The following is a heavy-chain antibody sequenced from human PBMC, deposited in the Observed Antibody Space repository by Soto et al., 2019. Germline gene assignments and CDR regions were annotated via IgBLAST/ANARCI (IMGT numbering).Heavy chain of an antibody. V-gene: IGHV3-30-3*01. D-gene: IGHD3-10*01. CDR1: GFTFSSYA. J-gene: IGHJ6*02. CDR2: ISYDGSNK. Sequence: QVRLVESGGGVVQPGRSLRLSCAISGFTFSSYAMHWVRQAPGKGLEWLAVISYDGSNKYYADSVKGRFTISRDNSKNTLYVHMNTLRTEDTDVYYCAKTYGSVNYYKRYDYYYSVDGWGQGTTVTVSS. CDR3: AKTYGSVNYYKRYDYYYSVDG.